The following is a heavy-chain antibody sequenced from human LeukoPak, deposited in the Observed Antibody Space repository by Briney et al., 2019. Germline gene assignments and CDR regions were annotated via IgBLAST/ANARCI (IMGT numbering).Heavy chain of an antibody. Sequence: PGGSLRLSCAASGFTFSSYEMNWVRQAPGKGLEWVSYISSSGSTIYYADSVKGRFTISRDNAKNSLYLQMNSLRAEDTAVYYCARDWYRGSYAYFDCWGQGTLVTVSS. V-gene: IGHV3-48*03. J-gene: IGHJ4*02. CDR3: ARDWYRGSYAYFDC. CDR1: GFTFSSYE. CDR2: ISSSGSTI. D-gene: IGHD1-26*01.